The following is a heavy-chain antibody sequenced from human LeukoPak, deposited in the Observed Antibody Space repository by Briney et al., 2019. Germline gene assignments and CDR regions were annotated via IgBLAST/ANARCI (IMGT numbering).Heavy chain of an antibody. Sequence: ASVKVSCKASGYTFTGYYMHWVRQAPGQGLEWMGWINPNSGGTNYAQKFQGRVTMTRDTSISTAYMELSRLRSDDTAVYYCAYTTRGHLSYYYYYMDVWGKGTTVTVSS. CDR2: INPNSGGT. CDR1: GYTFTGYY. V-gene: IGHV1-2*02. D-gene: IGHD2-2*02. J-gene: IGHJ6*03. CDR3: AYTTRGHLSYYYYYMDV.